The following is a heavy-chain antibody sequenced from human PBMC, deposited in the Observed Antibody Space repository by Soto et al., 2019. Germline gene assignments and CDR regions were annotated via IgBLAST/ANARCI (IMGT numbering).Heavy chain of an antibody. Sequence: SETLSLTCAFYGGSFSGYYWSWIRQPPGKGLEWIGEINDSGSTNYNPSLKSRVTISVDTSKNQFSLKLSSVTAADTAVYYCARGHRFDPWGQGTLVTVSS. CDR2: INDSGST. J-gene: IGHJ5*02. CDR1: GGSFSGYY. V-gene: IGHV4-34*01. CDR3: ARGHRFDP.